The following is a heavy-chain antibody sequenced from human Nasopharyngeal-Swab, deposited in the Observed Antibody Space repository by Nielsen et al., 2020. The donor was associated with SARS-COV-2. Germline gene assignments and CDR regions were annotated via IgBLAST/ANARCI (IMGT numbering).Heavy chain of an antibody. D-gene: IGHD4-17*01. V-gene: IGHV3-9*01. J-gene: IGHJ4*02. CDR1: GFTFDDYA. CDR3: AKLYGDYEDFDY. Sequence: SLKISCAASGFTFDDYAMHWVRQAPGKGLEWVSGISWNSGTIGYADSVKGRFTISRDNAKNPLYLQMNSLGAEDTALYYCAKLYGDYEDFDYWGQGTLVTVSS. CDR2: ISWNSGTI.